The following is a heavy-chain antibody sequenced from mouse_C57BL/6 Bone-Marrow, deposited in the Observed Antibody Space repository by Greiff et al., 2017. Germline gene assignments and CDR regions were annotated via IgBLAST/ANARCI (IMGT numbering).Heavy chain of an antibody. V-gene: IGHV1-81*01. J-gene: IGHJ2*01. CDR1: GYTFTSYC. D-gene: IGHD1-1*01. CDR3: ARRTTVVPLDY. Sequence: QVQLKESGAELARPGASVKLSCKASGYTFTSYCISWVKQRPGQGLEWIGEINPRSGNTYYNEKFKGKATLTADKSSSTAYMKLRSLTSEDSAVYFCARRTTVVPLDYWGQGTTLTVSS. CDR2: INPRSGNT.